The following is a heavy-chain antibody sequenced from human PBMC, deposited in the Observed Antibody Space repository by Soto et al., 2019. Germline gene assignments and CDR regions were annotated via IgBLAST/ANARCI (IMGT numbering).Heavy chain of an antibody. Sequence: GASVKVSCKASGGTFSSYTISWVRQAPGQGLEWMGRIIPILGIANYAQKFQGRVTITADKSTSTAYMELSSLRPEDTAVYYCARGPPNWGFDSWGQGTLVTVSS. CDR2: IIPILGIA. V-gene: IGHV1-69*02. CDR1: GGTFSSYT. J-gene: IGHJ5*01. D-gene: IGHD7-27*01. CDR3: ARGPPNWGFDS.